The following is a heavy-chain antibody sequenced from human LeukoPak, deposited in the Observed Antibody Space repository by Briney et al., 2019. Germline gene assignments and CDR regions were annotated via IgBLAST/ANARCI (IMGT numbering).Heavy chain of an antibody. CDR2: MGGSDSVT. CDR1: GFSFSYYA. Sequence: PGGSLRLSCAASGFSFSYYAMSWVRQAPGKGLEWVSGMGGSDSVTYYAESVKGRFTISRDNAKNSLCLQMNSLRDEDTAVYYCARENIVVVTAIRDAFDIWGQGTMVTVSS. V-gene: IGHV3-23*01. CDR3: ARENIVVVTAIRDAFDI. D-gene: IGHD2-21*02. J-gene: IGHJ3*02.